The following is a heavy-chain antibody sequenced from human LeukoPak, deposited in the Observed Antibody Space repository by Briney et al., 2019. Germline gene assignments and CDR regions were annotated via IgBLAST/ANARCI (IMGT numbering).Heavy chain of an antibody. V-gene: IGHV3-23*01. J-gene: IGHJ5*01. CDR3: AKAYGSGSNWFDS. CDR2: ISGSGGST. CDR1: GFTFSSYG. D-gene: IGHD3-10*01. Sequence: GGSLRLSCAASGFTFSSYGMSWVRQAPGKGLEWVSAISGSGGSTYYADSVKGRFTISRDNSKNTLYLQMNSLRAEDTAVYYCAKAYGSGSNWFDSWGQGTLVTVSS.